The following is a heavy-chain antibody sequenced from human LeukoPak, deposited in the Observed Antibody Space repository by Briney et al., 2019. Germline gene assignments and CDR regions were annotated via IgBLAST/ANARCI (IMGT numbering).Heavy chain of an antibody. Sequence: PGGSLRLSCAASGFSFSSFAMTWVRQAPGKGLEWVSSITGGHYATYNTDSVKGRFTISRDNAKNTLYLQMNSLRAEDTAVYYCARADDSSSWHPFDYWGQGTLVTVSS. CDR2: ITGGHYAT. J-gene: IGHJ4*02. D-gene: IGHD6-13*01. CDR1: GFSFSSFA. CDR3: ARADDSSSWHPFDY. V-gene: IGHV3-23*01.